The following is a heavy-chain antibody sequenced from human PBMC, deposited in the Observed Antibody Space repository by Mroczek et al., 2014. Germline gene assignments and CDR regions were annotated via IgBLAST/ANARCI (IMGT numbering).Heavy chain of an antibody. D-gene: IGHD4-17*01. V-gene: IGHV1-18*01. CDR2: INSYNGDS. J-gene: IGHJ4*02. Sequence: QVQLVQSGAEIKKPGASVKVSCKALGYNFINYGISWVRQAPGQGLEWMGWINSYNGDSNYAQKVQGRLSMTTDTSTTTAYMELTSLTSDDTAVYYCARGGGTVSTGEVSDYWGQGTLVTVSS. CDR3: ARGGGTVSTGEVSDY. CDR1: GYNFINYG.